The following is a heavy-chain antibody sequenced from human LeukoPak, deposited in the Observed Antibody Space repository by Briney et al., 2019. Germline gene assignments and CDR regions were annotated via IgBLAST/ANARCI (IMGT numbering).Heavy chain of an antibody. J-gene: IGHJ4*02. CDR3: ARETCSGGSCFQFDF. CDR1: GGSISSSSYY. Sequence: PSETLSLTCTVSGGSISSSSYYWGWIRQPPGKGLEWIGSIYYSGSTYYNPSLKSRVTISVDTSKNQFSLKLSSVTAADTDVYYCARETCSGGSCFQFDFWGQGTLVTVSS. V-gene: IGHV4-39*07. CDR2: IYYSGST. D-gene: IGHD2-15*01.